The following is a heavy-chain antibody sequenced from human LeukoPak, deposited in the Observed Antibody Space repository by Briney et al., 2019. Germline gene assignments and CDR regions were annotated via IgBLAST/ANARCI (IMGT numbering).Heavy chain of an antibody. D-gene: IGHD6-13*01. CDR2: IDPSDSYI. V-gene: IGHV5-10-1*01. CDR1: GYRFTSYW. CDR3: ARLVPAAGKYIYGMDV. Sequence: GESRDISCKGSGYRFTSYWITWVRQMPGRGLEWMGTIDPSDSYINYSPPFQGHVTVSADKSIGTAYLQWSSLKASDTAMYYCARLVPAAGKYIYGMDVWGEGTTASLSS. J-gene: IGHJ6*01.